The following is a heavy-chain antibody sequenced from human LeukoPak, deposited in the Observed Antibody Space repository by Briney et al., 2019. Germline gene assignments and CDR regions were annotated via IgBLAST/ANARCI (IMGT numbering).Heavy chain of an antibody. CDR3: ARVLAVAGTPFDY. CDR1: GGSISSYY. V-gene: IGHV4-59*01. CDR2: IYYSGST. J-gene: IGHJ4*02. Sequence: SETLSLTCTVSGGSISSYYWSWIRQPPGKGLEWIGYIYYSGSTHYNPSLKSRAAISVDTSKNHFSLKLSSVTAADTAVYYCARVLAVAGTPFDYWGQGTLVTVST. D-gene: IGHD6-19*01.